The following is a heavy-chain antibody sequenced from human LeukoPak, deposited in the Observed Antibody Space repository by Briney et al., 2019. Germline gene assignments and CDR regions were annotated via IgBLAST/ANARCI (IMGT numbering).Heavy chain of an antibody. CDR3: ARAFVGYCSGGSCYQVWFDP. Sequence: GGSLRLSFAASGFAFSDYYMSWIRQAPGKGLEGFSYISSSGSTIYYADSVKGRFTISRDNAKNSLYLQMNSLRAEDTAVYYCARAFVGYCSGGSCYQVWFDPWGQGTLVTVSS. CDR1: GFAFSDYY. CDR2: ISSSGSTI. D-gene: IGHD2-15*01. V-gene: IGHV3-11*01. J-gene: IGHJ5*02.